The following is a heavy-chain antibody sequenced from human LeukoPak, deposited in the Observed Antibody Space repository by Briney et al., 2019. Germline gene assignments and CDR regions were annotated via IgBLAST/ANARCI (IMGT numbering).Heavy chain of an antibody. CDR1: GFTLGTFW. D-gene: IGHD5-24*01. CDR2: IKQDESEK. CDR3: ARPRSLQFGPHDT. V-gene: IGHV3-7*01. J-gene: IGHJ5*02. Sequence: PGGSLRLSCAASGFTLGTFWMTWVRQAPGKGLEWVASIKQDESEKHYVESVRGRFTISRDNARNSLYLQMNSLRGDDTAVYYCARPRSLQFGPHDTWGQGTLVTVSS.